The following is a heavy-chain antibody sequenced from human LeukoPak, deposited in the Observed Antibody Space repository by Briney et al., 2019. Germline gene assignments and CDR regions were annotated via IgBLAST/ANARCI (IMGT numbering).Heavy chain of an antibody. Sequence: SGGSLRLSCAVSGFTFSDYYMSWVRQAPGKGLEWVSYISSSGSMLHYADSVEGRFTISRDNAKNSLYLQMNSLRAEDTAVYYCAGGRGWLIDCWGQGTLVTVSS. J-gene: IGHJ4*02. D-gene: IGHD6-19*01. CDR1: GFTFSDYY. V-gene: IGHV3-11*04. CDR2: ISSSGSML. CDR3: AGGRGWLIDC.